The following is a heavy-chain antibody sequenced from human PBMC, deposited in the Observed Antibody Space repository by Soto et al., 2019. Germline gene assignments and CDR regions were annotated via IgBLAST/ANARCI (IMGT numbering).Heavy chain of an antibody. CDR1: GYTFTSYY. CDR2: INPSGGST. V-gene: IGHV1-46*03. Sequence: ASVKVSCKASGYTFTSYYMHWVRQAPGQGLEWTGIINPSGGSTSYAQKFQGRVTMTRDTSTSTVYMELSSLRSEDTAVYYCAVVPFWSGYYTGPPSYYYYGMDVWGQGTTVTVSS. D-gene: IGHD3-3*01. CDR3: AVVPFWSGYYTGPPSYYYYGMDV. J-gene: IGHJ6*02.